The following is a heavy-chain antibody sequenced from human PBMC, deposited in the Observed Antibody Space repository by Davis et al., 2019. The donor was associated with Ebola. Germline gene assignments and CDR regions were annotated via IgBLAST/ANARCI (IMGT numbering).Heavy chain of an antibody. V-gene: IGHV3-74*01. D-gene: IGHD2-2*02. J-gene: IGHJ6*02. CDR3: AREACGSDRCYRTIKYYGMDD. CDR1: GFTFSSYS. Sequence: PGGSLRLSCAASGFTFSSYSMYWVRQPPGKGLVWVSRIYNDGSTTTYADSVKGRLTISRDNAKNTLYLQMDSLRAEDTAVYYCAREACGSDRCYRTIKYYGMDDWGQGTTVTVSS. CDR2: IYNDGSTT.